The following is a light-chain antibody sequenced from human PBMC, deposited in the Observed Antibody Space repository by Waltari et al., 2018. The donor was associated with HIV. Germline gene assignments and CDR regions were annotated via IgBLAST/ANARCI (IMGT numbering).Light chain of an antibody. J-gene: IGLJ2*01. V-gene: IGLV1-47*01. CDR1: SSNIGLYH. CDR3: AAWDDRRSGL. Sequence: QSVLPQPPSASGTPGQRVTISCSGCSSNIGLYHVYWYQQFPGTAPKLLIYRDKQRPPGVTDRFFGSKAGTSGSLVISGLRSEHEADYYGAAWDDRRSGLLGGGTKVTV. CDR2: RDK.